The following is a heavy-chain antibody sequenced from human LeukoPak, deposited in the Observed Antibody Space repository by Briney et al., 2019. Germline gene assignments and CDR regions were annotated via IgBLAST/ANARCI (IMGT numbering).Heavy chain of an antibody. Sequence: GGSLRLSCAASGFTFSSYAMSWVRQAPGKGLEWVSAINGSGGSTYYADSVKGRFTISRDNSKNTLYLQMNSLRAEDTAVYYCAKEREPYYDFWSGYYPFDYWGQGTLVTVSS. CDR2: INGSGGST. D-gene: IGHD3-3*01. CDR3: AKEREPYYDFWSGYYPFDY. J-gene: IGHJ4*02. V-gene: IGHV3-23*01. CDR1: GFTFSSYA.